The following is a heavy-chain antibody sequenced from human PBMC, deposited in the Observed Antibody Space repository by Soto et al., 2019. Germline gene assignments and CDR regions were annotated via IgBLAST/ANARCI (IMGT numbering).Heavy chain of an antibody. CDR2: IRTRGNTQ. D-gene: IGHD4-17*01. J-gene: IGHJ4*02. V-gene: IGHV3-11*01. CDR3: AIDGTEDYVEDYAS. CDR1: GFTFSDYY. Sequence: QVQLVESGGGLVKPGGSLRLSCATSGFTFSDYYMSWIRQAPGKGLEWVSYIRTRGNTQYYAYSARCRFTNSRDNAKNSLYLQMNRLRADVAAVYYCAIDGTEDYVEDYASWGQGNRVTISS.